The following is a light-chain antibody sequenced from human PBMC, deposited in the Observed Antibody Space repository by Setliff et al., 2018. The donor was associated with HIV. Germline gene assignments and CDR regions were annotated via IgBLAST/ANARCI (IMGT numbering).Light chain of an antibody. CDR3: QVWDTSNDHHV. CDR2: DDN. J-gene: IGLJ1*01. V-gene: IGLV3-21*03. Sequence: SYELPQPPSVSVAPGKTARITCGGNNIGSKSVHWYQQKPGQAPVLVVYDDNDRPSGIPERFSGSNSGNTATLTISRVEAGDEADYYCQVWDTSNDHHVFGTGTKVTVL. CDR1: NIGSKS.